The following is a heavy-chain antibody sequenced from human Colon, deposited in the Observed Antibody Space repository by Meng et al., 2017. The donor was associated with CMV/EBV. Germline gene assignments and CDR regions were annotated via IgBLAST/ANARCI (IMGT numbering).Heavy chain of an antibody. CDR1: GYTFTSYG. D-gene: IGHD6-13*01. J-gene: IGHJ4*02. CDR3: ARVGPPGIAAGGNFDY. Sequence: ASVKVSCKASGYTFTSYGISWVRQAPGQGLEWMGWISAYNGNTNYAQKLQDRVTMTTDTSTSTAYMELRSLRSDDTAVYYCARVGPPGIAAGGNFDYWGQGTLVTVSS. V-gene: IGHV1-18*01. CDR2: ISAYNGNT.